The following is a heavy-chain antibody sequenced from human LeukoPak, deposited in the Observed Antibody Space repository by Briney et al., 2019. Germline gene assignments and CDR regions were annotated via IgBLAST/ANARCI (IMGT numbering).Heavy chain of an antibody. V-gene: IGHV3-30*19. CDR1: GFSFRNYG. D-gene: IGHD2-21*02. Sequence: PGGSLRLSCAASGFSFRNYGMHWVRQAPGKGLEWVAVISYDGSNKYYADSVKGRFTISRDNSKNTLYLQMNSLRAEDTAVYYCASVVTYNWFDPWGQGTLVTVSS. CDR2: ISYDGSNK. J-gene: IGHJ5*02. CDR3: ASVVTYNWFDP.